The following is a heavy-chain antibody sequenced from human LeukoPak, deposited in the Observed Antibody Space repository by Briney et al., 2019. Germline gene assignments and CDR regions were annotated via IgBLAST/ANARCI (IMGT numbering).Heavy chain of an antibody. CDR3: ARDQGNGDGYDVVDFDY. Sequence: PGGSLRLSCAASGFMFSSYSMNWLRQSPGKGLEWVSSISSNSEYKYYTESVKGRFTISRDNAKNSLFLQMNSLRAEDTAVYYCARDQGNGDGYDVVDFDYWGQGILVTVSS. V-gene: IGHV3-21*01. CDR2: ISSNSEYK. D-gene: IGHD2-21*02. J-gene: IGHJ4*02. CDR1: GFMFSSYS.